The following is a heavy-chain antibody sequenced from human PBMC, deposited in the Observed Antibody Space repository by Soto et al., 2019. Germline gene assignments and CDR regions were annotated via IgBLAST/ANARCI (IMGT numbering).Heavy chain of an antibody. Sequence: SATLSLTCTVSVGSISIYYWSWIRQPPGKGLEWIGYIYYSGSTNYNPSLKSRVTISVDTSKNQFSLKLSSVTAADTAVYYCAREGSSWYRHNWFDPWGQGTLVTVSS. CDR2: IYYSGST. J-gene: IGHJ5*02. CDR1: VGSISIYY. CDR3: AREGSSWYRHNWFDP. D-gene: IGHD6-13*01. V-gene: IGHV4-59*01.